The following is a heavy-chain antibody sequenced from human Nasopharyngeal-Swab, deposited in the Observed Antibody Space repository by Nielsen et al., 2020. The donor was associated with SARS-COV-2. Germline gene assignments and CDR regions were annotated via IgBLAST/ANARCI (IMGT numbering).Heavy chain of an antibody. CDR3: TSGIVGAN. D-gene: IGHD1-26*01. Sequence: GESLKIYCTASGFNFGDYAMRWVRQAPGKGLEWVGFIRSKAYGGTTEYAASVKGRFTISRDDSKSIAYLQMNSLKTEDTAVYYCTSGIVGANWGQGTLVTVSS. V-gene: IGHV3-49*04. J-gene: IGHJ4*02. CDR2: IRSKAYGGTT. CDR1: GFNFGDYA.